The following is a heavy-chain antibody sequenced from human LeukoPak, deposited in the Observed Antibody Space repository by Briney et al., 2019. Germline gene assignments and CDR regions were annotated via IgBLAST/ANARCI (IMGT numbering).Heavy chain of an antibody. J-gene: IGHJ4*02. CDR2: ISGSGGST. D-gene: IGHD4-17*01. CDR1: GFTFSSYA. V-gene: IGHV3-23*01. Sequence: GGSLRLSCAASGFTFSSYAMSWVRQAPEKGLEWVSAISGSGGSTYYADSVKGRFTITRDNSKNTLYLQMNSLRAEDTAVYYCAKDVRTEYYFDYWGQGTLVTVSS. CDR3: AKDVRTEYYFDY.